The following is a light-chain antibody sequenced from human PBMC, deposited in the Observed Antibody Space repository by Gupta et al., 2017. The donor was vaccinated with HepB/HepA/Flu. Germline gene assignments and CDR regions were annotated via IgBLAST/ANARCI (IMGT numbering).Light chain of an antibody. J-gene: IGLJ2*01. CDR1: SSDVGGYNY. V-gene: IGLV2-14*01. CDR2: DVS. Sequence: QSALTQPASVSGSPGQSITISCTGTSSDVGGYNYVSWYQQHPGKAPKLMIYDVSNRPSGVSNRFSGSKSGNTASLTISVLQAEDEADYYCSSYTSSSTSCVFGGGTKLTVL. CDR3: SSYTSSSTSCV.